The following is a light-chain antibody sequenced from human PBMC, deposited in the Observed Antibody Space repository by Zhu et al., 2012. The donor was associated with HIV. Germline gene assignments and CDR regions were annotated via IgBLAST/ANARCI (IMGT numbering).Light chain of an antibody. CDR1: ESISRY. J-gene: IGKJ3*01. CDR3: QQLNTYPLFT. CDR2: DAS. V-gene: IGKV1-9*01. Sequence: DVQLTQSPSFLSASVGDRVTITCRASESISRYLAWYQQKSGKAPKLLIYDASTLQSGVPSTFSGSGSGTEFTLTISSLQPEDFAIYYCQQLNTYPLFTFGPGTKVDIK.